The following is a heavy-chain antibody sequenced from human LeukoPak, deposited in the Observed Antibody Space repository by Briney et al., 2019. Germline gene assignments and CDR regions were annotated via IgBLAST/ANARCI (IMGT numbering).Heavy chain of an antibody. D-gene: IGHD1-14*01. Sequence: ASVKVSCKASGYTFIDYYIHWVRQAPGQGLEWMGGITPNSGGTNYAQKFQARVTMTRDTSIGTAYMELSRLRSDDTAFYYCARTRNDGFDIWGQGTMVTVSS. CDR2: ITPNSGGT. J-gene: IGHJ3*02. V-gene: IGHV1-2*02. CDR3: ARTRNDGFDI. CDR1: GYTFIDYY.